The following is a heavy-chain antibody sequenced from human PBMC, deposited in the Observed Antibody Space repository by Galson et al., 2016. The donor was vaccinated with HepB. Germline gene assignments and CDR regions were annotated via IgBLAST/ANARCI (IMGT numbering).Heavy chain of an antibody. V-gene: IGHV1-18*01. D-gene: IGHD6-19*01. CDR1: GYAFTRYG. Sequence: SVKVSCKASGYAFTRYGISWVRQAPGQGLEWMGWISTYNGNTNYAQNLQGRVPMTTDTSTSTAYMELRSLRSDDTAVYYCSRGEGIAVADTSLYCYAMDVWGQGTTVTVSS. CDR2: ISTYNGNT. CDR3: SRGEGIAVADTSLYCYAMDV. J-gene: IGHJ6*02.